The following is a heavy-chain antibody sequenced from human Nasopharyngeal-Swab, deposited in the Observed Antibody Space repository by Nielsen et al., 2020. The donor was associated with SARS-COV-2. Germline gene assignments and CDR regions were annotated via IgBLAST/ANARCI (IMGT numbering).Heavy chain of an antibody. J-gene: IGHJ4*02. Sequence: KVSCKASGYSFTNYWIGWVRQLPATGLEWMGLIHPADPSIRYIPSFQGQVTTPVDKSISTTYLQWSNLKASDATTYYCARRGDCNGNPCYSDYWGQGTLVTVSS. CDR3: ARRGDCNGNPCYSDY. CDR1: GYSFTNYW. D-gene: IGHD2-21*02. V-gene: IGHV5-51*01. CDR2: IHPADPSI.